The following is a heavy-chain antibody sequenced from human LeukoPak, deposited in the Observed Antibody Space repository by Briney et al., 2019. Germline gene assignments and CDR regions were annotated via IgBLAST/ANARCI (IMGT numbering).Heavy chain of an antibody. D-gene: IGHD6-19*01. CDR2: ISYDGSNK. J-gene: IGHJ4*02. Sequence: PGRSLRLSCAASGFTFSSYAMHWVRQAPGKGLEWVAVISYDGSNKYYADSVKGRFTIARDNSKNALYLQMNSLRAEGTAVYYCANDRLGGWYYFDYWGQGTLVTVSS. CDR1: GFTFSSYA. V-gene: IGHV3-30*18. CDR3: ANDRLGGWYYFDY.